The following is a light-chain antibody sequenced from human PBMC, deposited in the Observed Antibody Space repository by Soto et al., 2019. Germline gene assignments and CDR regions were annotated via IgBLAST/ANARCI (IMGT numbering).Light chain of an antibody. CDR3: AAWDDSLSGYV. V-gene: IGLV1-47*01. CDR1: SSNIGSNY. Sequence: QSALTQPPSASGTPGQRVTISCSGSSSNIGSNYVYWYQQLPGTAPKLLIYRNNQRPSGVPDRFSGSKSGTSASLAISGLRSEDEADYYCAAWDDSLSGYVFGTGPKATVL. J-gene: IGLJ1*01. CDR2: RNN.